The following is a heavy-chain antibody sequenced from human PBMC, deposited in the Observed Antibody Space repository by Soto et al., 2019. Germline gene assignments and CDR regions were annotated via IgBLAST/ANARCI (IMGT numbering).Heavy chain of an antibody. Sequence: EVQLVESGGGLVKPGGSLRLSCAASGFTFSSYSMNWVRQAPGKGLEWVSSISSSSSYIYYADSVKGRFTISRDNAKKSLYLKMNSLGAEDTAVYYCASDLRSLGNWFDPWGQGTLVTVSS. CDR2: ISSSSSYI. CDR3: ASDLRSLGNWFDP. D-gene: IGHD1-26*01. J-gene: IGHJ5*02. V-gene: IGHV3-21*01. CDR1: GFTFSSYS.